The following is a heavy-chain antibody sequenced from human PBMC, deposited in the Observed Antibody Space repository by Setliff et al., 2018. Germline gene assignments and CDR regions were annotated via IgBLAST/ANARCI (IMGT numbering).Heavy chain of an antibody. CDR3: AKDFRDLGYSDY. CDR2: ISGSGGST. Sequence: GESLKISCAASGFTFSSYAMSWVRQAPGKGLEWVSAISGSGGSTYYADSVKGRFTISRDNSKNTLYLQMNSLRAEDTAVYYRAKDFRDLGYSDYWGQGTLVTVSS. J-gene: IGHJ4*02. V-gene: IGHV3-23*01. CDR1: GFTFSSYA.